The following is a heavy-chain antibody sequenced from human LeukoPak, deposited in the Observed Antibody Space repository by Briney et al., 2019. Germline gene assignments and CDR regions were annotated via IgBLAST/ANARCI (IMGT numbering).Heavy chain of an antibody. J-gene: IGHJ6*02. Sequence: QTGGSLRLSCIASGFTFSDYWMHWVRQAPGKGPVWVSRIISDGSSVSYVDSVKGRFIMSRDNAKNTLYLQMDSLRVEDTAPYYCAKSVAIYFYYGLDVWGQGTTVTVSS. CDR3: AKSVAIYFYYGLDV. D-gene: IGHD3-3*01. V-gene: IGHV3-74*01. CDR1: GFTFSDYW. CDR2: IISDGSSV.